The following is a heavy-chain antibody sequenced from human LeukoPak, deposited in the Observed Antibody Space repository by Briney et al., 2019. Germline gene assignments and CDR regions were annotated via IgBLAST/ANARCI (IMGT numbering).Heavy chain of an antibody. D-gene: IGHD3-10*01. CDR1: GFTFSSYA. CDR2: ISGSGGST. J-gene: IGHJ4*02. CDR3: AKSSGSYYTSRNDY. V-gene: IGHV3-23*01. Sequence: GGSLRLSCAASGFTFSSYAMSWVRQAPGKGLEWVSAISGSGGSTYYADSVKGRFTISRDNSKNTPYLQMNSLRAEDTAVYYCAKSSGSYYTSRNDYWGQGTLVTVSS.